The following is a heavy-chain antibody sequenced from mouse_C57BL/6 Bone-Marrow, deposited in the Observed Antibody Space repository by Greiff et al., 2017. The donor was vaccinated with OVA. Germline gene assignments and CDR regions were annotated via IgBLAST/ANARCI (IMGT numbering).Heavy chain of an antibody. D-gene: IGHD1-1*01. CDR3: ARLNLVTTVVATRGYYFDY. CDR1: GYTFTSYW. Sequence: VQLQQPGAELVKPGASVKLSCKASGYTFTSYWMPWVKQRPGQGLEWIGMIHPNSGSTNYNEKFKSKATLTVDKSSSTAYMHLSSLTSEDAAVYYCARLNLVTTVVATRGYYFDYWGQGTTLTVSS. CDR2: IHPNSGST. V-gene: IGHV1-64*01. J-gene: IGHJ2*01.